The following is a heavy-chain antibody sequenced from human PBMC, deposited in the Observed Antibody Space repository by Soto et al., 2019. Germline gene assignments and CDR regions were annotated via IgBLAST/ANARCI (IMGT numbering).Heavy chain of an antibody. Sequence: EVQLVESGGGLVKPGGSLRLSCAASGFTFSNAWMSWVRQAPGKGLEWVGRIKSKTDGGTTDYAAPVKGRFTISRDDSKNTLYLQMNSLKTEGTAVYYCTTERYFDWLLVIGYWGQGTLVTVSS. V-gene: IGHV3-15*01. J-gene: IGHJ4*02. CDR1: GFTFSNAW. CDR2: IKSKTDGGTT. D-gene: IGHD3-9*01. CDR3: TTERYFDWLLVIGY.